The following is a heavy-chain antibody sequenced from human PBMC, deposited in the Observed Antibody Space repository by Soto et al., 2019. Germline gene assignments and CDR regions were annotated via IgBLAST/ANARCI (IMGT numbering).Heavy chain of an antibody. CDR1: GFTFSSYI. CDR3: ARHPQYSSSWDNWFDP. Sequence: GGSLRLSCAASGFTFSSYIMNWVRQAPGKGLEWVSSISSSSIYIYYADSVKGRFTISRENAKNSLYLQMNSLRAEDTAVYYCARHPQYSSSWDNWFDPWGQGTLVTVSS. CDR2: ISSSSIYI. D-gene: IGHD6-13*01. J-gene: IGHJ5*02. V-gene: IGHV3-21*01.